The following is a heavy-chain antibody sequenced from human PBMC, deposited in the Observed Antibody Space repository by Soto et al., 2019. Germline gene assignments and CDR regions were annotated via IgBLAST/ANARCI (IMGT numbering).Heavy chain of an antibody. CDR1: GGSFSSHY. CDR3: AMQDGYYYYTDV. V-gene: IGHV4-59*11. D-gene: IGHD2-15*01. CDR2: VFYTGST. J-gene: IGHJ6*03. Sequence: QVELQESGPGLVKPSETLSLTCKVSGGSFSSHYWSWIRQPPGQGMEWIGYVFYTGSTNYNPSLSSRVLFSVGTSRHQFSLTLRSVPAAGTAVYYCAMQDGYYYYTDVRGKGTTVTVSS.